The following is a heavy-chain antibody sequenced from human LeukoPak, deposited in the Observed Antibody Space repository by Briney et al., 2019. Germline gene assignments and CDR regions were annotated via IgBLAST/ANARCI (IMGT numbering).Heavy chain of an antibody. CDR1: GGTFSIYA. Sequence: ASVKVSSKASGGTFSIYAISWVRQAPGQGLEWMGRIIPIFGIANYAQKFQGRVTITADKSTSTAYMELSSLRSEDTAVYYCASWGYCSSTSCYRGSGYYYYGMDVWGQGTRVTVSS. J-gene: IGHJ6*02. V-gene: IGHV1-69*17. CDR2: IIPIFGIA. D-gene: IGHD2-2*02. CDR3: ASWGYCSSTSCYRGSGYYYYGMDV.